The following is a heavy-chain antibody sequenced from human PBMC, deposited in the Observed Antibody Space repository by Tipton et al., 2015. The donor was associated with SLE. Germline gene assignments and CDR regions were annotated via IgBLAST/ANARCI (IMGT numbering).Heavy chain of an antibody. CDR2: TYYMSKWYN. Sequence: GLVKPSQTLSLTCAISGDSVSSNSAACNWIRQSPSRGLEWLGRTYYMSKWYNDYAVSVKSRIIINPDTSKNQFSLQLTSVTPEDTAVYYCARGFLYDGFQVWGQGTLVTVSS. CDR3: ARGFLYDGFQV. CDR1: GDSVSSNSAA. V-gene: IGHV6-1*01. J-gene: IGHJ1*01. D-gene: IGHD2-2*02.